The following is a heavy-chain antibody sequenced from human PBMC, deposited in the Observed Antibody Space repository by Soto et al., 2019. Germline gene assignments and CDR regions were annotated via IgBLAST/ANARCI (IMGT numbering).Heavy chain of an antibody. CDR1: GFAFSNYA. J-gene: IGHJ4*02. CDR3: ARAIGADFFDY. CDR2: ISDNGANT. V-gene: IGHV3-23*02. Sequence: PGGTLRLSCIASGFAFSNYAMSWVRQAPGKGLECVSTISDNGANTFIGDSMKDHFDISRDNSKNTVFLPLRTVRAEDTAIYYCARAIGADFFDYWGQGTPVTVSS. D-gene: IGHD6-25*01.